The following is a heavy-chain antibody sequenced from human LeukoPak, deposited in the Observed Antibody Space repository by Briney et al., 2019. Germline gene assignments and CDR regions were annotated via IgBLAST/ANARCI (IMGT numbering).Heavy chain of an antibody. J-gene: IGHJ4*02. D-gene: IGHD6-13*01. CDR1: GGSISSHY. CDR2: IYYSGST. Sequence: PSETLSLTCTVSGGSISSHYWSWIRQPPGEGLEWIGYIYYSGSTNYNPSLKSRVTISVDTSKNQFSLKLSSVTAADTAVYYCARGEYSSSWDYYFDYWGQGTLVTVSS. CDR3: ARGEYSSSWDYYFDY. V-gene: IGHV4-59*11.